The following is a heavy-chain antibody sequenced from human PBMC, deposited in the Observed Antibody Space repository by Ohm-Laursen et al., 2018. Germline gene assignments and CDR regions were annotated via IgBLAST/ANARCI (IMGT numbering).Heavy chain of an antibody. CDR3: AKDTKYYGMNV. J-gene: IGHJ6*02. CDR2: ISGTGGDT. Sequence: SLRLSCTAFGFTFSSYTMTWVRQAPGKGLEWVSGISGTGGDTFYADSVKGRFTISRDNSKNNLYLQMNSLTAEDTAVYYCAKDTKYYGMNVWGQGTTVTVSS. CDR1: GFTFSSYT. D-gene: IGHD2-2*01. V-gene: IGHV3-23*01.